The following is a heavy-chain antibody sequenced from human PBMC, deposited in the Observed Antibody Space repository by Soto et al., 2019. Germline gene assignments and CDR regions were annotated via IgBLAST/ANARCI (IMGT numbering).Heavy chain of an antibody. CDR2: ISGRGTNT. V-gene: IGHV3-23*01. CDR1: GSISTTTP. J-gene: IGHJ4*02. Sequence: VGSLRLSCAASGSISTTTPLSWVRQAPGKGLEWVSTISGRGTNTYYADSVKGRFIISRDNLKNTVNLQMNGLGVEDMAIYYCATSFRYFDNWGQGTRVTVSS. CDR3: ATSFRYFDN.